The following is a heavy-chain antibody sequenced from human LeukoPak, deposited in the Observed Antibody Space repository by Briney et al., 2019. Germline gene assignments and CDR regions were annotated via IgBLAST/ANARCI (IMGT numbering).Heavy chain of an antibody. D-gene: IGHD2-2*01. J-gene: IGHJ6*03. CDR1: GFSFSDFE. V-gene: IGHV3-48*03. CDR3: AKDATAVPSTAYMYV. CDR2: IEISGNTI. Sequence: PGGSLRLSCAPSGFSFSDFEMNWVRQAPGKGLEWLPHIEISGNTIPHADSVEGRFTISTHKAKNSLYIQMSSLRNEDPTLTDRAKDATAVPSTAYMYVWGKGTTVTVSS.